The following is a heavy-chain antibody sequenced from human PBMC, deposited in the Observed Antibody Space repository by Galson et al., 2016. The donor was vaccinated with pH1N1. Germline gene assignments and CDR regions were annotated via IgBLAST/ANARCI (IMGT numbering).Heavy chain of an antibody. CDR1: GYSFTNYW. D-gene: IGHD2-15*01. J-gene: IGHJ4*02. CDR3: AGRRGGLYYSDY. Sequence: QSGAEVKKPGESLKISCEVSGYSFTNYWIGWARQMPGRGLEWMGIIFLGDSDTRYSPSFQGQVTISADKSITTAYLQWSSLKASDTAIYYCAGRRGGLYYSDYWGQGSLVTVSS. V-gene: IGHV5-51*03. CDR2: IFLGDSDT.